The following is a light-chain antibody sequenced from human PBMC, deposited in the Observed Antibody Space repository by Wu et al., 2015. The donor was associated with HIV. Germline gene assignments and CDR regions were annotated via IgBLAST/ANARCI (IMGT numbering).Light chain of an antibody. CDR3: QQRRNWPLT. J-gene: IGKJ5*01. CDR2: DAS. Sequence: DTVLTQSPATLFSSPGERATLSCRASQNVDSYLAWYQQKPGQAPRLLIYDASNRATGIPARFTGSGSGTDFTLTISSLEPEDFAVYYCQQRRNWPLTFGQGTRLGIK. CDR1: QNVDSY. V-gene: IGKV3-11*01.